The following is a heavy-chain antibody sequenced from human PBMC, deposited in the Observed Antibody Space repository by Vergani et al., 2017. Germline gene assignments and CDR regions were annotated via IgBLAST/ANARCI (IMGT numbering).Heavy chain of an antibody. Sequence: EVQLLESGGGLVQPGRSLRLSCTASGFTFGYYAMDWFRQAPGQGLEWVGGIRSKAYGQATIYAASVKGRFTISRDDSKSIAYLQMNNLQTEDTAMYYCVRDXVTMLRGSDALDIWGQGTMVTVSS. J-gene: IGHJ3*02. CDR2: IRSKAYGQAT. V-gene: IGHV3-49*03. D-gene: IGHD3-10*01. CDR1: GFTFGYYA. CDR3: VRDXVTMLRGSDALDI.